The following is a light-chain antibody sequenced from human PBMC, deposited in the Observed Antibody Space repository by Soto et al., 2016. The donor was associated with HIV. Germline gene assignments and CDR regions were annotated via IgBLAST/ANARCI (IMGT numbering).Light chain of an antibody. CDR1: QAINNY. V-gene: IGKV1-12*01. CDR3: QQANVFLGIT. J-gene: IGKJ3*01. CDR2: GAS. Sequence: DIQMTQSPSAMSASVGDRVTITCRATQAINNYLAWFQQKPGKAPNLLIYGASNLQSGVPSRFSGSGSGTDFTLTISSLQPEDFATYYCQQANVFLGITFGLGPQWIA.